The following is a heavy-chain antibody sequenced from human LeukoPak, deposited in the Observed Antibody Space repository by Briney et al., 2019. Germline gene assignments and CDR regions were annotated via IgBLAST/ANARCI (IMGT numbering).Heavy chain of an antibody. CDR2: ISRSGSTI. D-gene: IGHD1-26*01. CDR1: GFTFSTYD. CDR3: ARKISGSYYEYLDY. Sequence: GGSLRLSCAASGFTFSTYDLNWVRQAPGKGLEWVSYISRSGSTIYYADSVKGRFTVSRDNAKSSLNLQKNSLRAEDTAIYYCARKISGSYYEYLDYWGQGTLVTVSS. V-gene: IGHV3-48*03. J-gene: IGHJ4*02.